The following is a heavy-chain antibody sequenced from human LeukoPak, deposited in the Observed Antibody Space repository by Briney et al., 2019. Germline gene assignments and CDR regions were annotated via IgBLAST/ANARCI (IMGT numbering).Heavy chain of an antibody. D-gene: IGHD6-13*01. CDR2: INPSSGST. J-gene: IGHJ4*02. Sequence: PRASVKVSCKASGYTFTNYYIHWVRQAPGQGLEWMAIINPSSGSTSYAQKFQGRVTMTRDTSTSTVYMELSSLRSEDTAMYYCAREYSNSQFDYWGQGTLVTVSS. CDR1: GYTFTNYY. V-gene: IGHV1-46*01. CDR3: AREYSNSQFDY.